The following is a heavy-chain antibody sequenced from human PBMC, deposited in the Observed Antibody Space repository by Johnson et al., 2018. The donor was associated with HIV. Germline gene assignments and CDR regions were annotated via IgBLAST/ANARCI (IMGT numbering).Heavy chain of an antibody. D-gene: IGHD6-6*01. CDR3: AKDMGRYSSSSAAFDI. V-gene: IGHV3-9*01. CDR2: ISWNSGSI. Sequence: VQLVESGGGLVQPGGSLRLSCVGSGFTVSSNYMSWVRQAPGKGLEWVSGISWNSGSIGDVDSVKGRVTISRDNAKNSLYLQMNSLRAEDTALYYCAKDMGRYSSSSAAFDIWGQGTMVIVSS. CDR1: GFTVSSNY. J-gene: IGHJ3*02.